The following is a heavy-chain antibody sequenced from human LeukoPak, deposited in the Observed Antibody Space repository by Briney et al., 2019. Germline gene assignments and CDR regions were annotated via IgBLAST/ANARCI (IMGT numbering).Heavy chain of an antibody. CDR3: ARAPGVAEVGRLDL. D-gene: IGHD7-27*01. V-gene: IGHV4-34*01. J-gene: IGHJ2*01. CDR1: GGSFSGYY. CDR2: INHSGST. Sequence: SETLSLTCAVYGGSFSGYYWSWIRQPPGKGLEWIGEINHSGSTNYNPSLKSRVTISVDTSKNQFSLKLSSVTAADTAVYYCARAPGVAEVGRLDLWGRGTLVTVSS.